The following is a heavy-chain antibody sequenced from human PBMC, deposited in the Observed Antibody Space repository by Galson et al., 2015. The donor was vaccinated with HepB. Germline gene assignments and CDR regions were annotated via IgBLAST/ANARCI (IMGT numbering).Heavy chain of an antibody. CDR1: GYTFTSYG. Sequence: SVKVSCKASGYTFTSYGISWVRQAPGQGLEWMGWISAYNGNTNYAQKLQGRVTMTTDTSTSTAYMELRSLRSDDTAVYYCARDPNPANDYSNYAPFDYWGQGTLVTVSS. D-gene: IGHD4-11*01. V-gene: IGHV1-18*04. CDR3: ARDPNPANDYSNYAPFDY. J-gene: IGHJ4*02. CDR2: ISAYNGNT.